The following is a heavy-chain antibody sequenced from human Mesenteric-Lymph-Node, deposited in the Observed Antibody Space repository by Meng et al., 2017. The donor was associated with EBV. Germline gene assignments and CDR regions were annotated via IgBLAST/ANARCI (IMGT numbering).Heavy chain of an antibody. CDR2: IHYSGST. CDR3: ARGRRGVQYFDF. V-gene: IGHV4-61*01. J-gene: IGHJ4*02. Sequence: QGQLQGSGPGLVRPSEPLSLTCTVPGGSVTSGSYYWNWIRQPPGKRLEWIGYIHYSGSTNYNPSLKSQITISVDTSKNQLSLRVSHVTAADTAVYYCARGRRGVQYFDFWGQGALVTVSS. CDR1: GGSVTSGSYY. D-gene: IGHD1-1*01.